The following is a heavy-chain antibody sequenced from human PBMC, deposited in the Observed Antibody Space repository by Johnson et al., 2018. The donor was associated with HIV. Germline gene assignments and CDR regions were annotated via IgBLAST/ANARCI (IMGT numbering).Heavy chain of an antibody. V-gene: IGHV3-30*04. D-gene: IGHD2-15*01. Sequence: QLLLVESGGGVVQPGRSLRLSCAASGFTFSSYAMHWVRQAPGKGLEWVAVISYDGRNKYYVDSVKGRFTISRDNAKNSLYLQMNSLRAEDTAVYYCARGGSCYNAHFDIWGQGTMVTVSS. J-gene: IGHJ3*02. CDR2: ISYDGRNK. CDR3: ARGGSCYNAHFDI. CDR1: GFTFSSYA.